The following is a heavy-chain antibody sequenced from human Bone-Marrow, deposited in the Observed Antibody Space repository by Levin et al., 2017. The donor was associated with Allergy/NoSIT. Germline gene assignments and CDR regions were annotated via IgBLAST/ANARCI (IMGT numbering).Heavy chain of an antibody. CDR1: GGSISGYY. J-gene: IGHJ2*01. CDR3: ARQYYGSGSYQRYFDL. D-gene: IGHD3-10*01. V-gene: IGHV4-59*01. CDR2: IYDSGST. Sequence: SETLSLTCTVSGGSISGYYWSWIRQPPGKGLEWIAYIYDSGSTNYNPSLKSRVTISVDTSKNQFSLKLSSVTAAETAVYYCARQYYGSGSYQRYFDLWGRGTLVTVSS.